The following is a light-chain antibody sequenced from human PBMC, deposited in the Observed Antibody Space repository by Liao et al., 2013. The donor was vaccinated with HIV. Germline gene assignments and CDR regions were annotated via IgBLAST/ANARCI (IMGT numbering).Light chain of an antibody. CDR1: KLGDKF. J-gene: IGLJ3*02. CDR2: QDR. V-gene: IGLV3-1*01. Sequence: SYELTQPPSVSVSPGQTASITCSGDKLGDKFACWYQQKPGQSPVLVIYQDRKRPSGIPERFSGSNSGNTATLTISGTQPMDEADYYCQAWHNGGVFGGGTKLTVL. CDR3: QAWHNGGV.